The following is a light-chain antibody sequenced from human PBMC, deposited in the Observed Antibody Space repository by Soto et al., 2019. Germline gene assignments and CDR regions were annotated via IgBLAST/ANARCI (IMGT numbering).Light chain of an antibody. V-gene: IGKV1-39*01. CDR2: AAS. CDR1: EYINSY. Sequence: DIQMTQSPSSLSASVEDRDIITCRASEYINSYLNWYQQKSGKAPKLLTYAASSLQSGVPSRFSGSGSETVFTPTINNLQPEDSATYYCQQSYSRLVTFGQETKVEIK. CDR3: QQSYSRLVT. J-gene: IGKJ1*01.